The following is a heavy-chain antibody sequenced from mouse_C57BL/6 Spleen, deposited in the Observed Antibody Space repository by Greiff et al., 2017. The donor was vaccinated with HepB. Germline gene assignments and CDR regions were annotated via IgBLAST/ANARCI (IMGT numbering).Heavy chain of an antibody. CDR3: ARRRDWALFDY. V-gene: IGHV5-17*01. Sequence: EVKLMESGGGLVKPGGSLKLSCAASGFTFSDYGMHWVRQAPEKGLEWVAYISSGSSTIYYADTVKGRFTISRDNAKNTLFLQMTSLRSEDTAMYYCARRRDWALFDYWGQGTTLTVSS. J-gene: IGHJ2*01. CDR1: GFTFSDYG. D-gene: IGHD4-1*01. CDR2: ISSGSSTI.